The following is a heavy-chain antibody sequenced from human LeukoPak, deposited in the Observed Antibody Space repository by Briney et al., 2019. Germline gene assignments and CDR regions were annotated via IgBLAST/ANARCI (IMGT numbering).Heavy chain of an antibody. CDR1: TFTRHN. J-gene: IGHJ4*02. V-gene: IGHV1-2*02. D-gene: IGHD3-22*01. CDR3: VVSVQAAAIPAFDC. Sequence: ASVKVSCKHTFTRHNIHWVRQAPGQGLECVGWINPTTGVTKYAQKFQGRVTLTRDTSITTAYMELNSLTSDDAAFYYCVVSVQAAAIPAFDCWGQETLVTVSS. CDR2: INPTTGVT.